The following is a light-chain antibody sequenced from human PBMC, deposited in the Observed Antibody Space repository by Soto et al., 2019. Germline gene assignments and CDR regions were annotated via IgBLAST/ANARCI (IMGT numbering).Light chain of an antibody. CDR2: AAS. Sequence: DIQMTQSPSSLSASVGDRVTITCRASQGISNYLAWYQQIPGKVPKLLISAASTLQSGVPSRFSGSGSGTAFTLTISSLQPEDVATYDCQKYTNVPAFGGGTKVEIK. CDR3: QKYTNVPA. V-gene: IGKV1-27*01. CDR1: QGISNY. J-gene: IGKJ4*01.